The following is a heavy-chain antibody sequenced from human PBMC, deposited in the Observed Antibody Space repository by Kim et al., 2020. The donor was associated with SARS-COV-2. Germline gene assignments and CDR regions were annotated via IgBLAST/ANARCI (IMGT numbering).Heavy chain of an antibody. D-gene: IGHD6-13*01. J-gene: IGHJ4*02. CDR2: INPNSGGT. Sequence: ASVKVSCKASGYTFTGYYMHWVRQAPGQGLEWMGWINPNSGGTNYAQKFQGRVTMTRDTSISTAYMELSRLRSDDTAVYYCAGSWFKKNYFDYWGQGTLVTVSS. CDR1: GYTFTGYY. CDR3: AGSWFKKNYFDY. V-gene: IGHV1-2*02.